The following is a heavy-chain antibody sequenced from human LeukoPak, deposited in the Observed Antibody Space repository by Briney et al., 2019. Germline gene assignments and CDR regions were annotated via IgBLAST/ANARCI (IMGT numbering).Heavy chain of an antibody. CDR2: INHSGST. CDR1: GGSFSGYY. V-gene: IGHV4-34*01. J-gene: IGHJ4*02. Sequence: SETLPLTCAVYGGSFSGYYWSWIRQPPGKGLEWIGEINHSGSTNYNPSLKSRVTISVDTSKNQFSLKLSSVTAADTAVYYCARCLLFSSTSCYDYWGQGTLVTVSS. CDR3: ARCLLFSSTSCYDY. D-gene: IGHD2-2*01.